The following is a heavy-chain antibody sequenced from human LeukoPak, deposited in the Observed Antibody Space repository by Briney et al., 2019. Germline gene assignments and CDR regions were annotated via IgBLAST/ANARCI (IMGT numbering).Heavy chain of an antibody. D-gene: IGHD2-15*01. V-gene: IGHV3-21*01. CDR3: ARGYSRAAFDI. CDR2: ISSSSSYI. Sequence: GGSLRLSCAASGFTFSSYSMNWVRQAPGKGLEWVSSISSSSSYIYYADSVKGRFTISRDNAKNSLLLQMNSLRAEDTALYYCARGYSRAAFDIWGQGTTVTVSS. J-gene: IGHJ3*02. CDR1: GFTFSSYS.